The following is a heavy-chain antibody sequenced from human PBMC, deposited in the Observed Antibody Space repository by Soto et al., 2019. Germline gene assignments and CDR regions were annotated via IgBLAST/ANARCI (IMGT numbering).Heavy chain of an antibody. CDR2: IHNSGNT. CDR1: GGSIHDIDSY. CDR3: ARSTYGEGYPHFFAD. J-gene: IGHJ4*02. V-gene: IGHV4-30-4*01. Sequence: QVQLQESGPGLVMPSQTLSLTCTVSGGSIHDIDSYWTWIRQSPGRGPEWIGYIHNSGNTFYSPSLKRRLAISIDTSKSQFSLKLSAVTAADTALYYCARSTYGEGYPHFFADWGQGTLVTVSS. D-gene: IGHD3-16*02.